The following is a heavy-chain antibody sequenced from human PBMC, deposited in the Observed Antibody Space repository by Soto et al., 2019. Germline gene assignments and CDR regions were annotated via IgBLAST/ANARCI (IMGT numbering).Heavy chain of an antibody. V-gene: IGHV3-30*18. CDR3: AKDFALVPAAMLLGIDY. J-gene: IGHJ4*02. D-gene: IGHD2-2*01. Sequence: GGSLRLSCAASGFTFSSYGMHWVRQAPGKGLEWVAVISYDGSNKYYADSVKGRFTISRDNSKNTLFLQMNSLRAEDTAVYYCAKDFALVPAAMLLGIDYWGQGTLVTVSS. CDR1: GFTFSSYG. CDR2: ISYDGSNK.